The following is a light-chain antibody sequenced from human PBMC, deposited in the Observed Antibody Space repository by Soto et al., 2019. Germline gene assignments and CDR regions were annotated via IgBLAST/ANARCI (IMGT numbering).Light chain of an antibody. V-gene: IGLV2-14*01. J-gene: IGLJ3*02. Sequence: QSALTQPASVSGSPGQSITISCTGTSSDVGGYNYVSWYQQHPGKAPKLMIYAVSSRPSGVSNRFSGSKSGNTASLTISGLQAEDEADFYCSSYTSSSTVVFGGGTQLTVL. CDR2: AVS. CDR1: SSDVGGYNY. CDR3: SSYTSSSTVV.